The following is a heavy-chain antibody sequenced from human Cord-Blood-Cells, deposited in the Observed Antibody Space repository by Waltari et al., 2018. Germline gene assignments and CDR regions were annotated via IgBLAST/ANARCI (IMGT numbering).Heavy chain of an antibody. CDR1: GGSISSSSYY. D-gene: IGHD6-13*01. V-gene: IGHV4-39*01. CDR2: FYYSGSP. CDR3: ARQGQVSWNWFYP. J-gene: IGHJ5*02. Sequence: QRQLQESGPGLVKPSETLSLTCTVSGGSISSSSYYWGWFRQPPGKGLEWSGSFYYSGSPSHLPSLKSRCTLGVDTAKNQFSLQLGAVPAADTAVYYCARQGQVSWNWFYPCGQGTLVTVSS.